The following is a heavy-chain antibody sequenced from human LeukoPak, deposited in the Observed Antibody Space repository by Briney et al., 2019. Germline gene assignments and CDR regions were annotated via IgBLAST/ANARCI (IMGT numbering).Heavy chain of an antibody. CDR1: GGSISSGGYY. Sequence: PSESLSLTCTVSGGSISSGGYYWSWIRQPPGKGLEWIGYIYYSGSTNYNPSLKSRVTISVDTSKNQFSLKLSSVTAADTAVYYCARVVVVVPAAPDYYGMDVWGQGTTVTVSS. V-gene: IGHV4-61*08. CDR2: IYYSGST. CDR3: ARVVVVVPAAPDYYGMDV. J-gene: IGHJ6*02. D-gene: IGHD2-2*01.